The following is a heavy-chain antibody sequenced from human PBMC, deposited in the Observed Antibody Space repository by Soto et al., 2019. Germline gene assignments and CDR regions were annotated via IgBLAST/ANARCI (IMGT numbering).Heavy chain of an antibody. CDR3: ARDKRYCSSTSCYTVAYYYYGMDV. J-gene: IGHJ6*02. CDR2: IIPIFGTA. D-gene: IGHD2-2*02. CDR1: GGTFSSYA. Sequence: SVKVSCKASGGTFSSYAISWVRQAPGQGLEWMGGIIPIFGTANYAQKFQGRVTITADESTSTAYMELSSLRSEDTAVYYCARDKRYCSSTSCYTVAYYYYGMDVWGQGTTVTVSS. V-gene: IGHV1-69*13.